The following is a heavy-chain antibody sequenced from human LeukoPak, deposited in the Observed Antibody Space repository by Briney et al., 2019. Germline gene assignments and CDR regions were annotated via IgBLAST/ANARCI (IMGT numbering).Heavy chain of an antibody. CDR1: GFTFSSYA. CDR3: AKDRGYDILTGPNPFDY. D-gene: IGHD3-9*01. V-gene: IGHV3-23*01. J-gene: IGHJ4*02. CDR2: ISGSGGST. Sequence: PGGSLRLSCAASGFTFSSYAMSWVRQAPGKGLEWVSAISGSGGSTYYADSVKGRFTISRDNSKNTLYLQMNSLRAEDTAVYYCAKDRGYDILTGPNPFDYWGQGILVTVSS.